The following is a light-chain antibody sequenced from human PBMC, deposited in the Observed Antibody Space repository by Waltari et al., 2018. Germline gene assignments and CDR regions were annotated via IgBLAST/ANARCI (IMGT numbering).Light chain of an antibody. CDR3: CSYAGSYNFV. J-gene: IGLJ1*01. V-gene: IGLV2-11*01. CDR1: SSDVGGYNY. Sequence: QSALTQPRSVSGSPGQSVTISCTGTSSDVGGYNYVPWSQQHPGNAPKFMIYDVTNRPAGVPDRFSGSKSGNTASLTISGLQAEDEADYYCCSYAGSYNFVFGSGTTVTVL. CDR2: DVT.